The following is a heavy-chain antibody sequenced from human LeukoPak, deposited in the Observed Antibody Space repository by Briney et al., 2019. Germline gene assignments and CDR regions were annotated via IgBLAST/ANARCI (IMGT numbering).Heavy chain of an antibody. CDR1: GFTVSSNY. Sequence: GGSLRLSCAASGFTVSSNYMSWVRQAPGKGLEWVSVIYSGGSTYYADSVKGRFTISRDNSKNTLYLQMNSLRAKDTAVYYCARDLRQAGWVFDYWGQGALVTVSS. J-gene: IGHJ4*02. CDR3: ARDLRQAGWVFDY. V-gene: IGHV3-53*01. D-gene: IGHD6-19*01. CDR2: IYSGGST.